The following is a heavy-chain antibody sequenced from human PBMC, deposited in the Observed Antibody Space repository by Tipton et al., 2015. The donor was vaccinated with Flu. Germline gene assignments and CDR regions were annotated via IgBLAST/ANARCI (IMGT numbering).Heavy chain of an antibody. V-gene: IGHV4-34*01. CDR2: INHSGST. CDR3: ARTGLSSSSRLEPSYYYYYMDV. Sequence: GLVKPSETLSLTCAVYGGSFSGYYWSWIRQPPGKGLEWIGEINHSGSTNYNPSLKSRVTISVDTSKNQFSQKLSSVTAADTAVYYCARTGLSSSSRLEPSYYYYYMDVWGKGTTVTVSS. CDR1: GGSFSGYY. J-gene: IGHJ6*03. D-gene: IGHD6-6*01.